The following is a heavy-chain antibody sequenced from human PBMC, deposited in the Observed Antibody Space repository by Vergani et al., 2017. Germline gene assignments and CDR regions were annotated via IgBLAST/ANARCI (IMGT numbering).Heavy chain of an antibody. Sequence: EVQLVESGGVVVQPGGSLRLSCAASGFTFVDYTMHWVRQPPGKGLEWVPLISWDGGSTYYPDSVRGRFTFSRDNSKNSLYLQMNSLRTEDTALYYCAKDPVLTVEGDDAFDIWGQGTMVTVSS. CDR2: ISWDGGST. V-gene: IGHV3-43*01. D-gene: IGHD4-23*01. CDR3: AKDPVLTVEGDDAFDI. CDR1: GFTFVDYT. J-gene: IGHJ3*02.